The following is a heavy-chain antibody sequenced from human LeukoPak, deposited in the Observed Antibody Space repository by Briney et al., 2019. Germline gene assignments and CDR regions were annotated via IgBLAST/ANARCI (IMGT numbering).Heavy chain of an antibody. CDR2: IYHSGST. J-gene: IGHJ5*02. CDR1: GGSISSGGYS. V-gene: IGHV4-30-2*01. D-gene: IGHD3-22*01. CDR3: ARENYYDSSGSGNWFDP. Sequence: PSETLSLTCAVSGGSISSGGYSWSWIRQPPGKGLEWIGYIYHSGSTYYNPSLKSRVTISVDRSKNQFSLKLSSVTAADTAVYYCARENYYDSSGSGNWFDPWGQGTLVTVSS.